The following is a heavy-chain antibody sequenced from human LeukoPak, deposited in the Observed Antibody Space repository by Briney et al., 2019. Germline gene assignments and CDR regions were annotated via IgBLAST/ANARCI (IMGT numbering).Heavy chain of an antibody. Sequence: PGRSLRLSCAASGFIFSSYAVHRVRQAPGKGLEWVAVISSDGRHIFYADSVKGRFTISRDNSKNTLYLQMNSLRAEDTALYLCARCGGTCSLPSTSAMDVWGQGTTVTVS. CDR1: GFIFSSYA. CDR2: ISSDGRHI. J-gene: IGHJ6*02. CDR3: ARCGGTCSLPSTSAMDV. V-gene: IGHV3-30*04. D-gene: IGHD2-21*01.